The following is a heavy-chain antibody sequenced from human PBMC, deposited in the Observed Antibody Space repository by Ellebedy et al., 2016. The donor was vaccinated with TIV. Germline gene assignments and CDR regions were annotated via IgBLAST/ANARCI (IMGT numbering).Heavy chain of an antibody. CDR2: IGIGGTST. V-gene: IGHV3-23*01. J-gene: IGHJ4*02. CDR3: ASPAVGHTTGCCRYYFDY. D-gene: IGHD6-19*01. CDR1: GFTFRSYA. Sequence: GESLKISCVASGFTFRSYAMNWVRQAPGKGLEWVSGIGIGGTSTYYADSVKGRFTVSRDDSRNTVFLQMNSLRVDYTAVYYCASPAVGHTTGCCRYYFDYWGLGTLVTVSS.